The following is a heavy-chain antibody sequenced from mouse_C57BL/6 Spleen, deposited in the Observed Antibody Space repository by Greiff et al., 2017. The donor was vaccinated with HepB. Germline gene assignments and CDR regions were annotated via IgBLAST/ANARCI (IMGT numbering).Heavy chain of an antibody. D-gene: IGHD1-1*01. CDR2: ISSGSSTI. Sequence: EVHLVESGGGLVKPGGSLKLSCAASGFTFSDYGMHWVRQAPEKGLEWVACISSGSSTIYYADTVKGRFTISRDNAKNTLFLQMTSLRSEDTAMYYCARGGSSPFDYWGQGTTLTVSS. CDR1: GFTFSDYG. CDR3: ARGGSSPFDY. J-gene: IGHJ2*01. V-gene: IGHV5-17*01.